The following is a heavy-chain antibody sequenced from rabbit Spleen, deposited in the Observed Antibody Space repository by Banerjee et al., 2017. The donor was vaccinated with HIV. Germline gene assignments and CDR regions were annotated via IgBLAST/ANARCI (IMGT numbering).Heavy chain of an antibody. V-gene: IGHV1S45*01. CDR2: IDVGRSGFT. J-gene: IGHJ4*01. D-gene: IGHD4-2*01. Sequence: QEQLVESGGGLVQPEGSLTLTCKASGLDFSSSYWICWVRQAPGKGLEWIACIDVGRSGFTYYANRAKGRFTISTTSPTTVTLQMTSLTAADTATYFCARDSAGREDFNLWGPGTLVTVS. CDR1: GLDFSSSYW. CDR3: ARDSAGREDFNL.